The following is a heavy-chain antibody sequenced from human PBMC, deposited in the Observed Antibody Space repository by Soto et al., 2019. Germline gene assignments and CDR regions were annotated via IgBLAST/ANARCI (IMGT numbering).Heavy chain of an antibody. V-gene: IGHV4-34*01. CDR2: INHSGST. J-gene: IGHJ4*02. CDR3: ARKKRVGATHIDY. Sequence: SETLSLTCAVYGGSFSGYYWSWIRQPPGKGLEWIGEINHSGSTNYNPSLKSRVTISVDTSKNQFSLKLSSVTAADTAVYYCARKKRVGATHIDYWGQGTLVTVSS. CDR1: GGSFSGYY. D-gene: IGHD1-26*01.